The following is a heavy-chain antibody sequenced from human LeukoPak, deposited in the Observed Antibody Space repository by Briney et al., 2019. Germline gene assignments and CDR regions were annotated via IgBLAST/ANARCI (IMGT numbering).Heavy chain of an antibody. CDR3: ARAEDITMIVVVTPGFDY. J-gene: IGHJ4*02. V-gene: IGHV3-74*01. CDR1: GFTFSSYG. Sequence: GGSLRLSCAASGFTFSSYGMHWVRQAPGKGLVWVSRINTDGSSTSYADSVKGRFTISRDNAKNTLYLQMNSLRAEDTAVYYCARAEDITMIVVVTPGFDYWGQGTLVTASS. CDR2: INTDGSST. D-gene: IGHD3-22*01.